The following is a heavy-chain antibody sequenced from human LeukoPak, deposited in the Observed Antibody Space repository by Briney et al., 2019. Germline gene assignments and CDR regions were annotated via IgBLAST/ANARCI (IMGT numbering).Heavy chain of an antibody. CDR2: TNNSGTT. Sequence: SETMSLTCAVYTGSFSGYYWRWNSQPPGKGMEWSGETNNSGTTNYHTSLKSRATISVDTSKNQFSLKLSSVTAADTAVYYCARGAYDSSGYPWRYYYYNYMDVWGKGTTVTVSS. D-gene: IGHD3-22*01. J-gene: IGHJ6*03. V-gene: IGHV4-34*01. CDR1: TGSFSGYY. CDR3: ARGAYDSSGYPWRYYYYNYMDV.